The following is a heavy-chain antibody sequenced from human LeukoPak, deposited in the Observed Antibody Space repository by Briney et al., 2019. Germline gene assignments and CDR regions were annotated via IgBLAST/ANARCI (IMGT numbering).Heavy chain of an antibody. CDR3: ARAFGCSGTSWHARWGYYYYAMDV. V-gene: IGHV3-30*03. CDR2: VSYDETNK. J-gene: IGHJ6*02. D-gene: IGHD2-2*01. CDR1: ASTFSNDA. Sequence: GGSLRLSCAASASTFSNDAIHWVRQAPGKGLEGVTVVSYDETNKYYADSVKGRFTNSRDNSKNTVYLQMSSLRAEDTAMYYCARAFGCSGTSWHARWGYYYYAMDVWGQGTTVTVSS.